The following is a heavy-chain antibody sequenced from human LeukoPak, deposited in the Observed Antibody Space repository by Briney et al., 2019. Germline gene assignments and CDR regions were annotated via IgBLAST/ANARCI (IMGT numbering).Heavy chain of an antibody. D-gene: IGHD5-24*01. CDR2: ISATGGTT. Sequence: GGSLRPSCAASGFTFSSYAMSWVRQAPGKGLEWVSAISATGGTTYYADSVKGRFTISRDNSKNTLYLQMNSLIAEDTAVYYCAKSGYNRFDYWGQGTRVTVSS. CDR3: AKSGYNRFDY. J-gene: IGHJ4*02. CDR1: GFTFSSYA. V-gene: IGHV3-23*01.